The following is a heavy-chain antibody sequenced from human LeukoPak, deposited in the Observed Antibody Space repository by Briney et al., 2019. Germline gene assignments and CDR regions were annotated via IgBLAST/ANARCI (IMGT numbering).Heavy chain of an antibody. J-gene: IGHJ5*02. Sequence: SGGSLRLSCAASGFTFSSFGMNWVRQAPGKGLEWVSYISISGSTIYYADSVKGRFTISRDNAKNTLYLHMNSLRAEDTAVYYCARALYYGDRFNWFDPWGQGTLVTVSS. V-gene: IGHV3-48*03. D-gene: IGHD4-17*01. CDR3: ARALYYGDRFNWFDP. CDR2: ISISGSTI. CDR1: GFTFSSFG.